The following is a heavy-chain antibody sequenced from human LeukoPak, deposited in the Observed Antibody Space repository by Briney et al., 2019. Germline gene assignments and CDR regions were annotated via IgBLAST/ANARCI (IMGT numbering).Heavy chain of an antibody. CDR2: ISGSGGST. Sequence: PGGTLRLSCAASGFTFSSYGMSWVRQAPGKGLEWVSAISGSGGSTYYADSVKGRFTISRDNSKNTLYLQMNSLRAEDTAVYYCARGGEYEGDDYGDYWGQGTLVTVSS. J-gene: IGHJ4*02. D-gene: IGHD2/OR15-2a*01. V-gene: IGHV3-23*01. CDR3: ARGGEYEGDDYGDY. CDR1: GFTFSSYG.